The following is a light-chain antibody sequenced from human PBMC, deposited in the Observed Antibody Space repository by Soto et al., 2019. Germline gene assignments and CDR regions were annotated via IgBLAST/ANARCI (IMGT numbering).Light chain of an antibody. CDR1: SSNIVSNY. CDR3: AAWDDSLSGVV. J-gene: IGLJ2*01. V-gene: IGLV1-47*01. CDR2: MNN. Sequence: QAVVTQPPSASGTPGQRVTISCSGSSSNIVSNYVYWYQQLPGAAPKLVIYMNNQRPSGVPDRFSGSKSGPSAALAISGLRSEDGADYYWAAWDDSLSGVVFGGGT.